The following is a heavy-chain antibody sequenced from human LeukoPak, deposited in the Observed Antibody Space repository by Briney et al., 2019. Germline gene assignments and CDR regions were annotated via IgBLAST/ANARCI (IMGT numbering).Heavy chain of an antibody. D-gene: IGHD6-13*01. Sequence: SETLSPTCIVSGGSISSSSYYWGWIRQPPGKGLEWIGSIYYSGSTYYNPSLKSRVTISVDTSKNQFSLKLSSVTAEDTAVYYYAGSYSSSLGRFDPWGQGTVVTVSS. V-gene: IGHV4-39*07. CDR1: GGSISSSSYY. J-gene: IGHJ5*02. CDR2: IYYSGST. CDR3: AGSYSSSLGRFDP.